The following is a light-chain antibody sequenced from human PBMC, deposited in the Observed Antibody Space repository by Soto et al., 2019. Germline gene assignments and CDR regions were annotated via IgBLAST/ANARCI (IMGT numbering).Light chain of an antibody. V-gene: IGLV2-14*01. CDR3: SSYTSSSPFYV. Sequence: QSVLTQPASVSGSPGQSITISCTGTSSDVGGYNYVSWYQQHPGKAPKLMIYEVSNRPSGVSNRFSGSKSGNTASLTISGLQAEDEAHYYCSSYTSSSPFYVFGTGTKVTVL. CDR2: EVS. CDR1: SSDVGGYNY. J-gene: IGLJ1*01.